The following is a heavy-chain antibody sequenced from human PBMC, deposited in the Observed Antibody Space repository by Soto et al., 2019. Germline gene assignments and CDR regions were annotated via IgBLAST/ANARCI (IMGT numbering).Heavy chain of an antibody. J-gene: IGHJ3*02. Sequence: SETLSLTCTVSGGSISSYYWSWIRQPPGKGLEWIGYIYYSGSTNYNPSLKSRVTISVDTSKNQFSLKLSSVTAADTAVYYCARGQWLVREDDAFDIWGQGTMVTVSS. CDR3: ARGQWLVREDDAFDI. D-gene: IGHD6-19*01. CDR1: GGSISSYY. CDR2: IYYSGST. V-gene: IGHV4-59*01.